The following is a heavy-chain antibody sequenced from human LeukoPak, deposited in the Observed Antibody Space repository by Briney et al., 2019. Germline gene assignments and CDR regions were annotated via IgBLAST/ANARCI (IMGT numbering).Heavy chain of an antibody. J-gene: IGHJ4*02. CDR3: AKGGGYYGSGSYKCFDY. Sequence: GGSLRLSCAASGFTFSTYWMSCVRQAPGKGLEWVANVVQDGSDKYYVDSVKGRFTISRDNAKNSLYLQMNSLRAEDTAVYYCAKGGGYYGSGSYKCFDYWGPGTLVTVSS. V-gene: IGHV3-7*03. CDR1: GFTFSTYW. CDR2: VVQDGSDK. D-gene: IGHD3-10*01.